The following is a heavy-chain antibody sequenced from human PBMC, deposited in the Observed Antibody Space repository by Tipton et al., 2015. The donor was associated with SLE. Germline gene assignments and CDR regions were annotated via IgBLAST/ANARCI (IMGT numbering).Heavy chain of an antibody. CDR3: ARDGVPAAPLDYYYGMDV. Sequence: GLVKPSETLSLTCAVYGGSFSGYYWSWIRQPPGKGLEWVANIKQDGSEKYYVDSVKGRFTISRDNAKNSLYLQMNSLRAEDTAVYYCARDGVPAAPLDYYYGMDVWGQGTTVTVSS. D-gene: IGHD2-2*01. V-gene: IGHV3-7*03. J-gene: IGHJ6*02. CDR2: IKQDGSEK. CDR1: GGSFSGYY.